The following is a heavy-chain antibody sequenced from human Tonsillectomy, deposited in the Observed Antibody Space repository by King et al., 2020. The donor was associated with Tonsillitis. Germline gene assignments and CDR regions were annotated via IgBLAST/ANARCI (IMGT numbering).Heavy chain of an antibody. CDR2: IWYDGSKK. CDR1: GFTFSSYG. J-gene: IGHJ4*02. CDR3: ARKGSGPGNNYFDS. V-gene: IGHV3-33*01. Sequence: VQLVESGGGVVQPGRSLRLSCAASGFTFSSYGMHWFRQAPGKGLEWVAVIWYDGSKKYYADSVKGRFTNSRDISKNTLYLQMNSLGAEDTAVYYCARKGSGPGNNYFDSWGQGTLVTVSS. D-gene: IGHD3-3*01.